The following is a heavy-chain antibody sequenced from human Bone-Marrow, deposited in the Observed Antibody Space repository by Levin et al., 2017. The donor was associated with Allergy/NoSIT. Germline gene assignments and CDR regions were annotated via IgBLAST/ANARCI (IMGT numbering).Heavy chain of an antibody. J-gene: IGHJ4*02. D-gene: IGHD6-19*01. CDR3: ARQIAVAGTGTIGGY. Sequence: SETLSPTCTVSGGSISSSSYYWGWIRQPPGKGLEWIGSIYYSGSTYYNPSLKSRVTISVDTSKNQFSLKLSSVTAADTAVYYCARQIAVAGTGTIGGYWGQGTLVTVSS. V-gene: IGHV4-39*01. CDR2: IYYSGST. CDR1: GGSISSSSYY.